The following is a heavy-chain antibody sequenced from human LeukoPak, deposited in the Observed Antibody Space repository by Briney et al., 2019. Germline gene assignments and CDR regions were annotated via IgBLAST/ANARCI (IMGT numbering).Heavy chain of an antibody. CDR3: ARDPDGSGSPNFDY. J-gene: IGHJ4*02. V-gene: IGHV4-4*07. D-gene: IGHD3-10*01. CDR1: GGSISSYY. Sequence: SETLSLTCTVSGGSISSYYWSWIRQPPGKGLEWIGRIYTSGSTNYNPSLKSRVTMSVDTSKNQFSLKLSSVTAADTAVYYCARDPDGSGSPNFDYWGQGTLVTVSS. CDR2: IYTSGST.